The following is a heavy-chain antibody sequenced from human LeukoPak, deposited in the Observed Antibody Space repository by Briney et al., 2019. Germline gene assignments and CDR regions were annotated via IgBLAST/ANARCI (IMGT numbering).Heavy chain of an antibody. CDR1: GYTFTGYY. CDR2: INPNSGGT. V-gene: IGHV1-2*02. D-gene: IGHD3-22*01. Sequence: ASVKVSCKASGYTFTGYYMHWVRQAPGQGLEWMGWINPNSGGTNYTQKFQGRVTMTRDTSISTAYMELSRLRSDDTAVYYCARGYYYDSSGYYGYWGQGTLVTVSS. J-gene: IGHJ4*02. CDR3: ARGYYYDSSGYYGY.